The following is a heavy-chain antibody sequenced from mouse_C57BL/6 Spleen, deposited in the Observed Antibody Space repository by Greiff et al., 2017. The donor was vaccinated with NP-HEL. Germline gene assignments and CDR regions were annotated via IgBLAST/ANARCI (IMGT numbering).Heavy chain of an antibody. CDR2: ISDGGSYT. V-gene: IGHV5-4*01. Sequence: EVQRVESGGGLVKPGGSLKLSCAASGFTFSSYAMSWVRQTPEKRLEWVATISDGGSYTYYPDNVKGRFTISRDNAKNNLYLQMSHLKSEDTAMYYCARGASDGYYPRWYFDVWGTGTTVTVSS. D-gene: IGHD2-3*01. CDR3: ARGASDGYYPRWYFDV. CDR1: GFTFSSYA. J-gene: IGHJ1*03.